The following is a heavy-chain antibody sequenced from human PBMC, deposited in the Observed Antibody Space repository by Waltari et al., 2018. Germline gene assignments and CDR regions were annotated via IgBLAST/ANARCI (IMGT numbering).Heavy chain of an antibody. V-gene: IGHV5-51*01. CDR2: IYPGDADT. D-gene: IGHD3-22*01. CDR1: GYSFTSYW. J-gene: IGHJ4*03. Sequence: EVQLVQSGAEVKQPGESLKISCKGSGYSFTSYWIGWVRQMPGKGLEWMGIIYPGDADTRYSPSFQGQVTISADKSISTAYLQWSSLKASDTAMYYCARHGEAYYDSSGYFDYWGQGTTVTVSS. CDR3: ARHGEAYYDSSGYFDY.